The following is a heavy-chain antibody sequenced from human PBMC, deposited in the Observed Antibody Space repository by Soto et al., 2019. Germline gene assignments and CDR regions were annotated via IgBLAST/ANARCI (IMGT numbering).Heavy chain of an antibody. Sequence: SETLSLTCAVYGGSFSGYYWSWIRQPPGKGLEWIGEINHSGSTNYNPSLKSRVTISVDTSKNQFSLKLSSVTAADTAVYYCARSSGNGWYGYFDYWGQGTLVTVSS. D-gene: IGHD6-19*01. CDR1: GGSFSGYY. CDR3: ARSSGNGWYGYFDY. J-gene: IGHJ4*02. V-gene: IGHV4-34*01. CDR2: INHSGST.